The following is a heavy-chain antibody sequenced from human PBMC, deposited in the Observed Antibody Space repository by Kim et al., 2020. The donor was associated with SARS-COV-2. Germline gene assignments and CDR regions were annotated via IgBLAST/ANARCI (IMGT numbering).Heavy chain of an antibody. J-gene: IGHJ6*03. D-gene: IGHD3-9*01. CDR3: ARAVLRYFDWLPDRDYYYYYMDV. Sequence: SQTLSLTCAISGDSVSSNSAAWNWIRQSPSRGLEWLGRTYYRSKWYNDYAVSVKSRITINPDTSKNQFSLQLNSVTPEDTAVYYCARAVLRYFDWLPDRDYYYYYMDVWGKGTTVTVSS. CDR2: TYYRSKWYN. V-gene: IGHV6-1*01. CDR1: GDSVSSNSAA.